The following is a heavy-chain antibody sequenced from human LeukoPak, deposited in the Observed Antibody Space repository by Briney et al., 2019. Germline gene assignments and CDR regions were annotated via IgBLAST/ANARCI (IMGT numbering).Heavy chain of an antibody. V-gene: IGHV3-11*05. CDR1: GFTFSAYY. Sequence: GGSLRHSRAASGFTFSAYYMTWIRQAPGKGLEWVSSIGHSSIGYSSDHLKYADSVKGRFTISSDNAKNSLYLQMDSLRAEDTAVYFCAREDFFTPHSWGQGSLVTVSS. J-gene: IGHJ4*02. CDR3: AREDFFTPHS. CDR2: IGHSSIGYSSDHL. D-gene: IGHD3/OR15-3a*01.